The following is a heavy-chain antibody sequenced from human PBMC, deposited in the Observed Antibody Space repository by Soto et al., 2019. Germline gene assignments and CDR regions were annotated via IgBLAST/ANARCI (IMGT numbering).Heavy chain of an antibody. CDR1: GFTFINYA. D-gene: IGHD4-17*01. Sequence: EVQLLESGGGLVQPGGSLRLSCAASGFTFINYAMSWVRQAPGKGLEWVSSISSRGDTTYYADSVRGRFTISKDPSKDTLYLPMNSLRAEDTALYFCAKDSHYGDFLPFDYWGQGTLVTVSS. V-gene: IGHV3-23*01. J-gene: IGHJ4*02. CDR2: ISSRGDTT. CDR3: AKDSHYGDFLPFDY.